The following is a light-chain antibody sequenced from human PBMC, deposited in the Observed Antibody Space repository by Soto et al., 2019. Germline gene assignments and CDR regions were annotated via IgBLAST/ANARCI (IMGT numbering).Light chain of an antibody. V-gene: IGLV1-40*01. CDR1: SSNIGAGHD. CDR2: RNN. CDR3: QSFDSNLSGWV. Sequence: QSVLTQPPSVSGAPGQRGTISRTGTSSNIGAGHDVHWYQQPPGTAPKLLIFRNNNRASGVPGRFSGARSGTSASLAITGLQTGDEADYYCQSFDSNLSGWVFGGGTKVTVL. J-gene: IGLJ3*02.